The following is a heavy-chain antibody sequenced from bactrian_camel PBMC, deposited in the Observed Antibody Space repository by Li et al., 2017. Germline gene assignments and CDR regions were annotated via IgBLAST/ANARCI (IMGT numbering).Heavy chain of an antibody. CDR3: GADCYFSDYEESSRGGKMYGY. J-gene: IGHJ4*01. CDR2: LYVDGGHT. D-gene: IGHD4*01. V-gene: IGHV3S54*01. CDR1: RDTSISSIAC. Sequence: HVQLVESGGGSVQAGGSLRLSCAASRDTSISSIACMAWFRQAPGPEREGVASLYVDGGHTYYTDSVKGRFTLSRDNARNTLTLQMNSLKVDDTAMYYCGADCYFSDYEESSRGGKMYGYYGQGTQVTVS.